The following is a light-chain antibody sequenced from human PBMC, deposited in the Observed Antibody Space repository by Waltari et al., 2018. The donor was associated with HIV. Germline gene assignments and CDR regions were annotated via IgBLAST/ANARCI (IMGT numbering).Light chain of an antibody. J-gene: IGLJ3*02. CDR2: KDS. CDR1: NIGTKD. V-gene: IGLV3-9*01. Sequence: YELTQPLSVSVALGLPAKITCGGNNIGTKDVHWYQKRPGQAPVLVMFKDSNRPSGIPERFSGSKSRNTAALTISGVQVEDEADYFCQVWDNNVVFGGGTKLTVL. CDR3: QVWDNNVV.